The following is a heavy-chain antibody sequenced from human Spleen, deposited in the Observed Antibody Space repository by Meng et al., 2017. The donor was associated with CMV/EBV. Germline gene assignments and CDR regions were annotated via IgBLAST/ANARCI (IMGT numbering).Heavy chain of an antibody. CDR2: INHSGST. CDR1: GGSFSGYY. J-gene: IGHJ4*02. V-gene: IGHV4-34*01. CDR3: ARSPASAEIDY. Sequence: SETLSLTCAVYGGSFSGYYWSWIRQPPGKGLEWIGEINHSGSTNYNPSLKSRVTISVDTSKTQLSLKLNSVTAADTAVYYCARSPASAEIDYWGQGTLVTVSS.